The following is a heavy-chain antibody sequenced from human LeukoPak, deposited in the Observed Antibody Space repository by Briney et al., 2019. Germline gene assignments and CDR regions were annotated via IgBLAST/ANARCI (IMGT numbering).Heavy chain of an antibody. Sequence: SETLSLTCTVSGGSISSYYWSWIRQPAGKGLEWIGRVYTSGSTNYSPSLKSRVSMSVDTSKNQFSLKLTSVTAADTAAYFCARSPSSSTEGYFDYWGQGTLVTVSS. V-gene: IGHV4-4*07. D-gene: IGHD2/OR15-2a*01. CDR1: GGSISSYY. J-gene: IGHJ4*02. CDR3: ARSPSSSTEGYFDY. CDR2: VYTSGST.